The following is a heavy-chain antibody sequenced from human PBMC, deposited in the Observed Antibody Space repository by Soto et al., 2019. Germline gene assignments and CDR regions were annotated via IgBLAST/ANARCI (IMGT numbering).Heavy chain of an antibody. CDR3: ARDLWIYYGIPGDFAKNGMDV. CDR1: GASITSGGYY. D-gene: IGHD3-10*01. CDR2: VSDSGAT. V-gene: IGHV4-31*03. J-gene: IGHJ6*02. Sequence: QVLLQESGPGLVKPSQTLSLTCTVSGASITSGGYYWSWIRQRPGKGLEWIGHVSDSGATDYNPSLGSRVSLSMDTSQSQFSLNLGSVTAADTAVYFCARDLWIYYGIPGDFAKNGMDVWGQGTTVTVSS.